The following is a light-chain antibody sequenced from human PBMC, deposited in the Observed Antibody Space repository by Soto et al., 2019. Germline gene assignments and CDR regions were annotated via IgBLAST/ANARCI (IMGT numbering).Light chain of an antibody. V-gene: IGKV1-12*01. CDR1: QGINTW. Sequence: DIQMTQSLSSVSAFVGDRVTITCRASQGINTWLAWYQQKPGKAPKLLMYSASILHTGVSSRFTGGGSGTEFTLTINSLQPEDFATYYCQQSDNLPITFGGGTKVDIK. J-gene: IGKJ4*01. CDR2: SAS. CDR3: QQSDNLPIT.